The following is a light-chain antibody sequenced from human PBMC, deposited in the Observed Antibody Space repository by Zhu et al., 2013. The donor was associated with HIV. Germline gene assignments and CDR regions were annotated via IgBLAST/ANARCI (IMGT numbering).Light chain of an antibody. J-gene: IGLJ3*02. CDR1: SGHSSYA. Sequence: VLTQSPSASASLGASVKLTCTLSSGHSSYAIAWHQQQPEKGPRYLMKLNSDGSHSKGDGIPDRFSGSSSGAERYLTISSLQSEDEADYYCQTWGTGGVFGGGTKLTVL. CDR3: QTWGTGGV. CDR2: LNSDGSH. V-gene: IGLV4-69*01.